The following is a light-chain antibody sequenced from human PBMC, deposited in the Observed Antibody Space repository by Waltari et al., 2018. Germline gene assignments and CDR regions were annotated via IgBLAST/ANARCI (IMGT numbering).Light chain of an antibody. Sequence: DIQMTQSPSSVSASVGDRVTITCRASQDVSIYLAWYQQKPGKAPKFLISSASSLQGGVPSRFIGSASGTNFTLTIDSLQPEDFATYYCQQAYSFPFTFGPGTKLDIK. CDR3: QQAYSFPFT. J-gene: IGKJ3*01. V-gene: IGKV1-12*01. CDR1: QDVSIY. CDR2: SAS.